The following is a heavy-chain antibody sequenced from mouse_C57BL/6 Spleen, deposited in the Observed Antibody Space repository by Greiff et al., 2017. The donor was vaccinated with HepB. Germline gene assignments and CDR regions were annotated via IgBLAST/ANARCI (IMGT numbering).Heavy chain of an antibody. CDR3: ARQGAPGTGWYFDV. V-gene: IGHV5-9*01. CDR2: ISGGGGNT. CDR1: GFTFSSYT. J-gene: IGHJ1*03. D-gene: IGHD4-1*01. Sequence: DVKLVESGGGLVKPGGSLKLSCAASGFTFSSYTMSWVRQTPEKRLEWVATISGGGGNTYYPDSVKGRFTISRDNAKNTLYLQMSSLRSEDTALYYCARQGAPGTGWYFDVWGTGTTVTVSS.